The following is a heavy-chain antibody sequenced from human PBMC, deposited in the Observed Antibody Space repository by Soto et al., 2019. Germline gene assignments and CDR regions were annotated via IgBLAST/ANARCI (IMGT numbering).Heavy chain of an antibody. V-gene: IGHV3-74*01. CDR2: INSDGSST. Sequence: GGSLRLSCAAFGVTFSSYWMHWVRQAPGKGLVWVSRINSDGSSTSYADSVKGRFTISRDNAKNTLYLQMNSLRAEDTAVYYCARDQRTLSPWSGYYASYYYYGMDVWGQGTTVTVSS. J-gene: IGHJ6*02. CDR1: GVTFSSYW. D-gene: IGHD3-3*01. CDR3: ARDQRTLSPWSGYYASYYYYGMDV.